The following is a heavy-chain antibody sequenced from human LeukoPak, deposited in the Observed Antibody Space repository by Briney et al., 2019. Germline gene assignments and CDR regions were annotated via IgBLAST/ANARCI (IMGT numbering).Heavy chain of an antibody. V-gene: IGHV5-10-1*01. Sequence: GESLLISCKGSGYTFTSYWVSWVRQLPGKGLEWMGRIDPSDSYTDYSPSFQGHVTISADKSVSTAYLQWSSLKASDTAMYYCARHLGDYWGQGTLVTVSS. CDR2: IDPSDSYT. CDR3: ARHLGDY. D-gene: IGHD3-16*01. J-gene: IGHJ4*02. CDR1: GYTFTSYW.